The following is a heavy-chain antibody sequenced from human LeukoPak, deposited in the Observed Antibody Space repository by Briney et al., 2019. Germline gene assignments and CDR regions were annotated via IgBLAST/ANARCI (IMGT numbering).Heavy chain of an antibody. J-gene: IGHJ3*02. V-gene: IGHV1-24*01. CDR2: FDPEDGET. Sequence: GASVKVSCKVSGYTLTELSMHWVRQAPGKGLEWMGGFDPEDGETIYAQKFQGRVTMTEDTSTDTAYMELSSLRSEDTAVYYCATVERSSRGDDAFDIWGQGTMVTVSS. CDR3: ATVERSSRGDDAFDI. D-gene: IGHD1-1*01. CDR1: GYTLTELS.